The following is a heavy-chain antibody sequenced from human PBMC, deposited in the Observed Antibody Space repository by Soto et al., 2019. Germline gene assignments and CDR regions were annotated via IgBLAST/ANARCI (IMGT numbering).Heavy chain of an antibody. CDR2: IKQDGSEK. CDR3: ARGYFFDSSRYYADY. J-gene: IGHJ4*02. Sequence: EVQLVESGGGLVQPGGSLRLSCAASGFTFSSFWMYWVRQAPGRGLEWVATIKQDGSEKYHVDSVKGRFTISRDNAKNSLYLQMSSLVADDTAVYYCARGYFFDSSRYYADYWGQGTLVTVSS. V-gene: IGHV3-7*05. CDR1: GFTFSSFW. D-gene: IGHD3-22*01.